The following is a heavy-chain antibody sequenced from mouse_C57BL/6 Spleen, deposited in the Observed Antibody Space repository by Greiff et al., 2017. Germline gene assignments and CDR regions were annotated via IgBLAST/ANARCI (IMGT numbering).Heavy chain of an antibody. V-gene: IGHV1-80*01. CDR1: GYAFSSYW. Sequence: VQLQQSGAELVKPGASVKISCKASGYAFSSYWMNWVKQRPGKGLEWIGQINPGDGDTNYNGKFKGKATLTADKSSSTAYMQLNSLTSEDSAVYFCARTRTTVVEDYWGQGTTLTVSS. D-gene: IGHD1-1*01. J-gene: IGHJ2*01. CDR3: ARTRTTVVEDY. CDR2: INPGDGDT.